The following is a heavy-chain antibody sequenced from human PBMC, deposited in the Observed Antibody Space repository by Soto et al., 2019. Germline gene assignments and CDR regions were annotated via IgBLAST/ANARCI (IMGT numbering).Heavy chain of an antibody. D-gene: IGHD2-2*01. CDR3: ARVRDLGGTSFYYYYGMDV. CDR1: GGTFGSYA. V-gene: IGHV1-69*01. CDR2: IIPIFGTA. J-gene: IGHJ6*02. Sequence: VKVSCKASGGTFGSYAIIWVRQAPGQGLEWMGGIIPIFGTANYAQKFQGRVTITADESTSTAYMELSSLRSEDTAVYYCARVRDLGGTSFYYYYGMDVWGQGTTVTVSS.